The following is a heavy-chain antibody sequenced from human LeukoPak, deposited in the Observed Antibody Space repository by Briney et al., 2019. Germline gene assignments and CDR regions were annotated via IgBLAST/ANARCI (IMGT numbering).Heavy chain of an antibody. Sequence: GASVKVSCKASGYSFTNYGISWVRQAPGQGLEWMGWISAYNGNTNYAQKLQGRVTMTTDTSTSTAYMELRSLRSDDTAVYYCARDRLKGEAGIRRSPDRGDYWGQGTLVTVSS. CDR2: ISAYNGNT. CDR1: GYSFTNYG. V-gene: IGHV1-18*01. CDR3: ARDRLKGEAGIRRSPDRGDY. D-gene: IGHD3-3*02. J-gene: IGHJ4*02.